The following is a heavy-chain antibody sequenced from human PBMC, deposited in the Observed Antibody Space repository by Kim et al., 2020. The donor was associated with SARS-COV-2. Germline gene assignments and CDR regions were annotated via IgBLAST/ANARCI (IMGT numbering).Heavy chain of an antibody. D-gene: IGHD3-22*01. CDR2: IYYSGST. Sequence: SETLSLTCTVSGGSVSSGSYYWSWIRQPPGKGLEWIGYIYYSGSTNYNPSLKSRVTISVDTSKNQFSLKLSSVTAADTAVYYCARDISTYYYDSSGYYYDSWGQGTLVTVSS. J-gene: IGHJ4*02. CDR1: GGSVSSGSYY. CDR3: ARDISTYYYDSSGYYYDS. V-gene: IGHV4-61*01.